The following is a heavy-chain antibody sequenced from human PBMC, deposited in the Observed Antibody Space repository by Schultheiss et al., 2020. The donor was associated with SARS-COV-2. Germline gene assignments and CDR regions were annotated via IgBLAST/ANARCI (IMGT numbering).Heavy chain of an antibody. CDR1: GGSVSIDSYY. V-gene: IGHV4-61*01. J-gene: IGHJ6*02. D-gene: IGHD3-3*01. CDR2: IYYSGST. CDR3: AAYDFWSTYGMDV. Sequence: SETLSLTCTVSGGSVSIDSYYWSWIRQPPGKGLEWIGYIYYSGSTNYNPSLKSRVTISVDTSKNQFSLKLSSVTAADTAVYYCAAYDFWSTYGMDVWGQGTTVTVSS.